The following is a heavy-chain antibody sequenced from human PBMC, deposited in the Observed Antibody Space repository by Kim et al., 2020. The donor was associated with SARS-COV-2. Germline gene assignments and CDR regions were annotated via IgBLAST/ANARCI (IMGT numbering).Heavy chain of an antibody. CDR1: GGVFSDYA. Sequence: SVKVSCKASGGVFSDYAISWVRQAPGQGLQWLGKIIPVFGTTNYAHDSQGRVTITADKPTTTVDMELSSLTAEDTAVYYCAKDDYGGGAYYSDGMDVWGQGTTVIISS. V-gene: IGHV1-69*06. CDR2: IIPVFGTT. D-gene: IGHD3-16*01. CDR3: AKDDYGGGAYYSDGMDV. J-gene: IGHJ6*02.